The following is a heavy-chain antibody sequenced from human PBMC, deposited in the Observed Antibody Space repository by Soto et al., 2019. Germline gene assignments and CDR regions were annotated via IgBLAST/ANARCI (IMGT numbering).Heavy chain of an antibody. Sequence: EVQLVESGGALVQPGRSLRLSCTASGFTFDDYAMHWVRQVPGKGLEWVSGISWNGGTMGYGDSVKGRFIISRDNAKNSLYLEMNSLRPENTAFYYCARDNGGYYDSSGNFEEWGQGTLVTVSS. D-gene: IGHD3-22*01. CDR2: ISWNGGTM. V-gene: IGHV3-9*01. CDR3: ARDNGGYYDSSGNFEE. CDR1: GFTFDDYA. J-gene: IGHJ4*02.